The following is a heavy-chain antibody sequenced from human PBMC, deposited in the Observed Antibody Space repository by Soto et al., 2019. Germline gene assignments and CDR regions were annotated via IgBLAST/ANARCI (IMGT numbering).Heavy chain of an antibody. CDR3: ARNWNGVDY. D-gene: IGHD1-1*01. Sequence: EVQLVESGGGLVQPGESLRLSCEASGFTFSNHWMHWARQAPGKGPVWVARIKTDGSSTNYADYVKGRFTVSRDNAKNTLFLQMNSLRVEDTAVYYCARNWNGVDYWGQGTLVTVSS. V-gene: IGHV3-74*01. CDR2: IKTDGSST. J-gene: IGHJ4*02. CDR1: GFTFSNHW.